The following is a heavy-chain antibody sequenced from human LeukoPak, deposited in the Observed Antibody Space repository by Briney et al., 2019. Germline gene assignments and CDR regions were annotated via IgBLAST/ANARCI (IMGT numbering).Heavy chain of an antibody. CDR3: ATWGDFWSGNYGGY. V-gene: IGHV3-15*01. D-gene: IGHD3-3*01. CDR2: IKSKIDGGTT. Sequence: GGSLRLSCAASGFTFNNAWMSWVRQAPGKGLEWVGRIKSKIDGGTTDYAAPVKGRFSISRDDSKNTVYLQMNSPKTEDTAVYHCATWGDFWSGNYGGYWGQGTLVTVSS. J-gene: IGHJ4*02. CDR1: GFTFNNAW.